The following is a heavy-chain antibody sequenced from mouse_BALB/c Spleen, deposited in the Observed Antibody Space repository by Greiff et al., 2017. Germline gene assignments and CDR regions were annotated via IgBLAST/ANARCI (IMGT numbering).Heavy chain of an antibody. D-gene: IGHD1-1*01. J-gene: IGHJ4*01. CDR3: ARDITTEGAMDY. CDR1: GFTFSSYA. Sequence: DVKLVESGGGLVKPGGSLKLSCAASGFTFSSYAMSWVRQTPEKRLEWVASISSGGSTYYPDSVKGRFTISRDNARNILYLQMSSLRSEDTAMYYCARDITTEGAMDYWGQGTSVTVSS. V-gene: IGHV5-6-5*01. CDR2: ISSGGST.